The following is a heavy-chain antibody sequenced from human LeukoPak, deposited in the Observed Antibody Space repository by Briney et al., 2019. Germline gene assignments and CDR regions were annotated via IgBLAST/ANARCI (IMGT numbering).Heavy chain of an antibody. D-gene: IGHD4-17*01. CDR3: ARKDYGDFRYDY. CDR2: ISAYNGNT. J-gene: IGHJ4*02. CDR1: GYTFTSYG. V-gene: IGHV1-18*01. Sequence: ASVTVSCTASGYTFTSYGISWVRQAPGQGLEWMGWISAYNGNTNYAQRLQGRVTMTTGTSTSTAYMELRSLRSDDTAVYYCARKDYGDFRYDYWGQGTLVTVSS.